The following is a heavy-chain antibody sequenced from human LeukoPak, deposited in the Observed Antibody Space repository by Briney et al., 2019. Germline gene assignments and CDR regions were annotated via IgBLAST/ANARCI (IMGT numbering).Heavy chain of an antibody. CDR2: IYTSGST. J-gene: IGHJ6*03. CDR3: AREDYYGSGSHMDV. V-gene: IGHV4-61*02. CDR1: GGSISSGSYY. D-gene: IGHD3-10*01. Sequence: SQTLSLTRTVSGGSISSGSYYWSWIRQPAGKGLEWIGRIYTSGSTNYNPSLKSRVTISVDTSKNQFSLKLSSVTAADTAVYYCAREDYYGSGSHMDVWGKGTTVTVSS.